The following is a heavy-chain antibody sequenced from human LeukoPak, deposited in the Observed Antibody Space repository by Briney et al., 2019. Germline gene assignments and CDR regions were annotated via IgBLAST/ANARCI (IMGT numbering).Heavy chain of an antibody. CDR1: GDSVSSNSVI. CDR3: ARDLHGSRGEFDY. D-gene: IGHD3-10*01. CDR2: TYYKSEWYN. Sequence: SQTLSLTCDISGDSVSSNSVIWNWIRQSPSRGLEWLGRTYYKSEWYNDYATSVQSRITINSDTSRNQFSLQLNSVTPEDTAVYYCARDLHGSRGEFDYWGQGTLVTVSS. V-gene: IGHV6-1*01. J-gene: IGHJ4*02.